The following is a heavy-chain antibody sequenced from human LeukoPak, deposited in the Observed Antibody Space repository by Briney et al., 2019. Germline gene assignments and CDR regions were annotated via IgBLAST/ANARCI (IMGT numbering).Heavy chain of an antibody. D-gene: IGHD3-3*01. J-gene: IGHJ4*02. CDR1: GYTFTSYA. Sequence: ASVKVSCKASGYTFTSYAMNWVRQAPGQGLEWMGWINPNSGGTNYAQKFQGRVTMTRDTSISTAYMELSRLRSDDTALYYCAILDFWSGYFDYWGQGTLVTVSS. V-gene: IGHV1-2*02. CDR3: AILDFWSGYFDY. CDR2: INPNSGGT.